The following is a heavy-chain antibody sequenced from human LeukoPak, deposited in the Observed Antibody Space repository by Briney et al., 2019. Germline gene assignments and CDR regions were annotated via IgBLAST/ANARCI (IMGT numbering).Heavy chain of an antibody. CDR2: ISHGGGT. CDR3: ARHGGRYRSGWYFGDD. V-gene: IGHV4-34*01. CDR1: SGSFSGHF. D-gene: IGHD6-19*01. J-gene: IGHJ4*02. Sequence: PSETLSLTCADYSGSFSGHFWSWIRRPPGKGLEWIGQISHGGGTSYTPSLKSRVTMSVDTSQKQFQFSLRLTSVTAADTAVYYCARHGGRYRSGWYFGDDWGQGILVIVSS.